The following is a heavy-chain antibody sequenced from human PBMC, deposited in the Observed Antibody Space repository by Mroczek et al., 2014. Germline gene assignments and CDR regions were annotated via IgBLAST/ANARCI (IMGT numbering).Heavy chain of an antibody. D-gene: IGHD1-26*01. CDR2: ISYDGSNK. Sequence: QVQLQQSGGGVVQPGRSLRLSCAASGFTFSSYAMHWVRQAPGKGLEWVAVISYDGSNKYYADSVKGRFTISRDNSKNTLYLQMNSLRAEDTAVYYCAKETIVGATIDYFDYWGQGTLVTVSS. V-gene: IGHV3-30-3*01. CDR3: AKETIVGATIDYFDY. J-gene: IGHJ4*02. CDR1: GFTFSSYA.